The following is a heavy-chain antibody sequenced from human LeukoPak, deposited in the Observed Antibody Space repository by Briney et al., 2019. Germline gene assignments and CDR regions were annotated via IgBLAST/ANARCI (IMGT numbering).Heavy chain of an antibody. CDR3: VRDPQYYYDSSAGHDAFDI. V-gene: IGHV3-30*03. J-gene: IGHJ3*02. Sequence: GSLRLSCAASGFTFSSYGMHWVRQAPGKGLEWVAVISYDGSNKYYADSVKGRFTISRDNSKNTLYLQMSSLRAEDTAVYYCVRDPQYYYDSSAGHDAFDIWGQGTMVTVSS. D-gene: IGHD3-22*01. CDR1: GFTFSSYG. CDR2: ISYDGSNK.